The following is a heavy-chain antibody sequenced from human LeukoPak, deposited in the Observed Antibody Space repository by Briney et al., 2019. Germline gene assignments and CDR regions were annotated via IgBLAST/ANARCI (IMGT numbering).Heavy chain of an antibody. CDR3: ARVPQPGYYFDY. V-gene: IGHV4-34*01. D-gene: IGHD1-1*01. J-gene: IGHJ4*02. CDR1: GFTFSSYA. CDR2: INHSGST. Sequence: GSLRLSCAASGFTFSSYAMSWVRQAPGKGLEWIGEINHSGSTNYNPSLKSRVTISVDTSKNQFSLKLSSVTAADTAVYYCARVPQPGYYFDYWGQGTLVTVSS.